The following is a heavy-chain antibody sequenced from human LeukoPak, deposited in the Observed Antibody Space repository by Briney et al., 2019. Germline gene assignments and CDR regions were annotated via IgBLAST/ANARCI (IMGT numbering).Heavy chain of an antibody. CDR3: ARVGYSSGWYPEIDY. D-gene: IGHD6-19*01. V-gene: IGHV1-69*04. CDR1: RGTFSSYA. CDR2: IIPILGIA. Sequence: GASVKVSCKASRGTFSSYAISCGPQTPGQGREWVGRIIPILGIANYAQKVQGRVTITADKSTSTAYMELSSLRSEDTAVYYCARVGYSSGWYPEIDYWGQGTLVTVSS. J-gene: IGHJ4*02.